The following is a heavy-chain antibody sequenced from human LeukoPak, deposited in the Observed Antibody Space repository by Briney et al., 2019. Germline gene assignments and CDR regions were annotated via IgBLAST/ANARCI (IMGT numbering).Heavy chain of an antibody. Sequence: PSETLSLTCAVYGGSFSGYYWSWIRQPPGKGLEWIGEINHSGSTNYNPSLKSRVTISVDTPKNQFSLKLSSVTAADTAVYYCASRPVVPAAIQGYWFDPWGQGALVTVSS. J-gene: IGHJ5*02. D-gene: IGHD2-2*02. CDR2: INHSGST. V-gene: IGHV4-34*01. CDR3: ASRPVVPAAIQGYWFDP. CDR1: GGSFSGYY.